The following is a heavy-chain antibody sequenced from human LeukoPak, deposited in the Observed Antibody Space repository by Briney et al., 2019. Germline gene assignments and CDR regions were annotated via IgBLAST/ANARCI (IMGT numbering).Heavy chain of an antibody. V-gene: IGHV4-59*01. D-gene: IGHD5-18*01. CDR3: ARDRLWGHGYGYDY. CDR2: IYYSGST. CDR1: GGSISSYF. J-gene: IGHJ4*02. Sequence: SETLSLTCTVSGGSISSYFWSWIRQPPGKGLEWIGYIYYSGSTNYNPSLKSRVTISLETSKNQFSLKLSSVTAADTAVYYCARDRLWGHGYGYDYWGQGTLVTVSS.